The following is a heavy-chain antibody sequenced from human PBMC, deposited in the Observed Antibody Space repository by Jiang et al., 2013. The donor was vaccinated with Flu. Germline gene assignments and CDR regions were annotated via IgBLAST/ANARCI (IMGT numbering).Heavy chain of an antibody. V-gene: IGHV4-59*01. CDR2: IYYSGST. CDR1: GGSISSYY. D-gene: IGHD4-11*01. Sequence: QLVESGPGLVKPSETLSLTCTVSGGSISSYYWSWIRQPPGKGLEWIGYIYYSGSTNYNPSLKSRVTISVDTSKNQFSLKLSSVTAADTAVYYCARTLQGRHNWFDPWGQGTLVTVSS. J-gene: IGHJ5*02. CDR3: ARTLQGRHNWFDP.